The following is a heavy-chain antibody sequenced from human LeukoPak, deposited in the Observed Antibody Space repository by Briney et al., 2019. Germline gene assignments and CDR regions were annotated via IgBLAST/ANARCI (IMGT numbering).Heavy chain of an antibody. D-gene: IGHD3-16*02. V-gene: IGHV3-20*04. CDR1: GFTFDDYG. Sequence: GGSLRLSCAASGFTFDDYGMSWVRQAPGKGLVWVSDINWNGDSTGYADSVKGRFTISRDNAKNSLYLQMNSLRAEDTALYYYARRESSYQNYYYYYHMDVWGKGTTVTVSS. CDR3: ARRESSYQNYYYYYHMDV. CDR2: INWNGDST. J-gene: IGHJ6*03.